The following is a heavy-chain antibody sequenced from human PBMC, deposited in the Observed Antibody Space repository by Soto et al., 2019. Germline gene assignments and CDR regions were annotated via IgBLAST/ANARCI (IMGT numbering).Heavy chain of an antibody. V-gene: IGHV3-21*01. CDR1: GFTFSSYS. CDR2: ISSSSSYI. CDR3: VRQYYDSSGYNWFNP. Sequence: PGGSLRLSCAASGFTFSSYSMNWVRQAPGKVLEWVSSISSSSSYIYYADSVKRRFTISRDNAKNSLFLQINSLRAEDTAVYYCVRQYYDSSGYNWFNPWGQGTLGTVSS. D-gene: IGHD3-22*01. J-gene: IGHJ5*02.